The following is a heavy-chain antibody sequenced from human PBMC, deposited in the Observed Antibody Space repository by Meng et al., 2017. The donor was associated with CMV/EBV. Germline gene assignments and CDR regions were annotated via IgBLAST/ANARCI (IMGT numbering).Heavy chain of an antibody. CDR3: ARDYVVRKVYSAY. Sequence: ASVKVSCKGSGYTFSNYGFSWVRQAPGQGPEWMRWISAYSGNTNYAQKFQGRLTLTTDVSTSTAYMELRGLRFDDTAVYYCARDYVVRKVYSAYWGQGTLVTVSS. CDR2: ISAYSGNT. D-gene: IGHD3-10*01. CDR1: GYTFSNYG. V-gene: IGHV1-18*01. J-gene: IGHJ4*02.